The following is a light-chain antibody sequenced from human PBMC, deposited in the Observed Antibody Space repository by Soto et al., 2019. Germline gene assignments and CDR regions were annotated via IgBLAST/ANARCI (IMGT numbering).Light chain of an antibody. J-gene: IGKJ1*01. CDR2: TAS. CDR1: QGINNY. Sequence: DIQMTQSPSSLSASVGDSVTITCRASQGINNYLAWYQHKPGKVPVLLIYTASTLKPGVPSRFSGRGAATDFTLTISSLQPEDFATYYCQKYDSAPRTFGQGTKVDIK. V-gene: IGKV1-27*01. CDR3: QKYDSAPRT.